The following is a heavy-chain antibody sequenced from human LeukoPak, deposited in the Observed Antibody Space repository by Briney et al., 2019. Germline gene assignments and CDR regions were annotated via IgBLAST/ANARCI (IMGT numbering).Heavy chain of an antibody. CDR3: AKDRIQLWFKIVSELDY. D-gene: IGHD5-18*01. V-gene: IGHV3-23*01. Sequence: GGSLRLSCAASGFTFSSYGMSWVRQAPGKGLEWVSAISGSGGSTYYADSVKGRFTISRDNSKNTLYLQMNSLRAEDTAVYYCAKDRIQLWFKIVSELDYWGQGTLVTVSP. CDR2: ISGSGGST. J-gene: IGHJ4*02. CDR1: GFTFSSYG.